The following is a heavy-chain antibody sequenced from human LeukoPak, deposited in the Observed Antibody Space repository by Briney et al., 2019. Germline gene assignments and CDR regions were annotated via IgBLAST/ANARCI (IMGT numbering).Heavy chain of an antibody. J-gene: IGHJ4*02. V-gene: IGHV1-8*01. Sequence: GASVKVSCKASGYTFTSYDINWVRHAPGQGLEWMGGMNPNSGNTGYAQKFQGRVTMTRNTSISTAYMELSRMGCADTAVYYCARVPPGYSSSSRHFDYWGQGTLVTVSS. CDR1: GYTFTSYD. CDR3: ARVPPGYSSSSRHFDY. CDR2: MNPNSGNT. D-gene: IGHD6-6*01.